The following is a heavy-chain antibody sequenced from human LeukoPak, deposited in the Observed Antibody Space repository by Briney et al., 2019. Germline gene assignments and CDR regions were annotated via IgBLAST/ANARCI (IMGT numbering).Heavy chain of an antibody. CDR3: AREGASMVWGVID. CDR2: IRYDGSTK. V-gene: IGHV3-30*02. J-gene: IGHJ4*02. CDR1: GFTFSSYG. D-gene: IGHD3-10*01. Sequence: GGSLRLSCAASGFTFSSYGMHWVRQAPGKGLEWVAFIRYDGSTKYYADSVKGRFTISRDNSKNTLYLQMNSLRAEDTAVYYCAREGASMVWGVIDWGQGTLVTVSS.